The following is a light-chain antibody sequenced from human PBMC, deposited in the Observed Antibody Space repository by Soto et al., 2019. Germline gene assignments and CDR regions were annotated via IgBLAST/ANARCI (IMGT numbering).Light chain of an antibody. V-gene: IGKV3-20*01. CDR1: QSINNNY. J-gene: IGKJ1*01. CDR3: QHYGSSSSWT. Sequence: TVLTQFPGSLSLSPGERATLSCRASQSINNNYLAWYQQRPGQAPRLLIYGASSRATGIPDRFSGSGSGTDFTLTISRLETEDFAVYFCQHYGSSSSWTFGQGTKVDIK. CDR2: GAS.